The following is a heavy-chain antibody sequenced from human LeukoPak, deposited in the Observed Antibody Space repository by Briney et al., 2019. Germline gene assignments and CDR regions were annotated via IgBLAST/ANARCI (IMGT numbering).Heavy chain of an antibody. CDR2: INPNSGGT. V-gene: IGHV1-2*02. J-gene: IGHJ4*02. Sequence: GASVKVSCKASGYTFTSYDINWVRQATGQGLEWMGWINPNSGGTNYAQKFQGRVTMTRDTSISTAYMELSRLRSEDTAVYYCARFTSIFDYWGQGTLVTVSS. CDR3: ARFTSIFDY. CDR1: GYTFTSYD.